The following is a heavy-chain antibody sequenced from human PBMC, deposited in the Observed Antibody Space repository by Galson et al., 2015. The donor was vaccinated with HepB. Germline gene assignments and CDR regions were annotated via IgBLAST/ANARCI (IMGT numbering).Heavy chain of an antibody. CDR2: IWYDGSNK. CDR3: ARWGLTIFGVAHMDV. Sequence: SLRLSCAASGFTFSSYGMHWVRQAPGKGLEWVAVIWYDGSNKYYADSVKGRFTISRDNSKNTLYLQMNSLRAEDTAVYYCARWGLTIFGVAHMDVWGKGTTVTVSS. J-gene: IGHJ6*03. V-gene: IGHV3-33*01. D-gene: IGHD3-3*01. CDR1: GFTFSSYG.